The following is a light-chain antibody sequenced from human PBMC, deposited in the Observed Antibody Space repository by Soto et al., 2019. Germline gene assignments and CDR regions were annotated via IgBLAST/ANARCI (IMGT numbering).Light chain of an antibody. V-gene: IGKV3-20*01. CDR1: QSVSQSVTTN. CDR2: GAS. CDR3: QQYGSSPKT. J-gene: IGKJ1*01. Sequence: EIVMMQFPATLSVSPGERVTLSCRASQSVSQSVTTNLAWYQQKPGQAPRLLIYGASNRATGIPDRFSGSGSGTDFTLTISRLEPEDFAVYYCQQYGSSPKTFGQGTKVDIK.